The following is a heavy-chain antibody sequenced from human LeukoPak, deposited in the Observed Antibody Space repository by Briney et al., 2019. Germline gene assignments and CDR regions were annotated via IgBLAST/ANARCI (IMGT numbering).Heavy chain of an antibody. Sequence: PSETLSLTCTVSGGSISSYYWSWIRQPAGKGLEWIGRIYTSGSTNYNPSLKSRVTMSVDTSKNQFSLKLSSVTAADTAVYYCANIYYDSSEGAFDIWGQGTMVTVSS. CDR3: ANIYYDSSEGAFDI. J-gene: IGHJ3*02. V-gene: IGHV4-4*07. CDR1: GGSISSYY. D-gene: IGHD3-22*01. CDR2: IYTSGST.